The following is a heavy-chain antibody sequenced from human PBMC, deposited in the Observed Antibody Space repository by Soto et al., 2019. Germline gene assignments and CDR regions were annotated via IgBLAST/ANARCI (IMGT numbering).Heavy chain of an antibody. CDR2: IYDSVNT. J-gene: IGHJ4*02. Sequence: SLSLTCTGSGDSVSSGGHYWSWIRQHPGKGLEWIGHIYDSVNTYYSPSLRSRVTISADMSKNQFSLNLRSVTAADTAVYYCARVDHRGYFAILTDYWGQGALVTVSS. D-gene: IGHD3-9*01. CDR3: ARVDHRGYFAILTDY. CDR1: GDSVSSGGHY. V-gene: IGHV4-31*03.